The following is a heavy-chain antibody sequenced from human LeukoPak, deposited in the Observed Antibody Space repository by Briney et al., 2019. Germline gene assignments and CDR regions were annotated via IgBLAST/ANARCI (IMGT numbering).Heavy chain of an antibody. V-gene: IGHV4-39*01. J-gene: IGHJ4*02. Sequence: SETLSLTCSVSGDSISSSSYYWGWLRQPPGKGLGWIGSIYYTGSTYYNPSLKSRVTISIDTSKNQFSLKLSSVTAADTAVYFCAYLLYCSSGSCHTNSFDYWGQGTLVTVSS. D-gene: IGHD2-15*01. CDR3: AYLLYCSSGSCHTNSFDY. CDR1: GDSISSSSYY. CDR2: IYYTGST.